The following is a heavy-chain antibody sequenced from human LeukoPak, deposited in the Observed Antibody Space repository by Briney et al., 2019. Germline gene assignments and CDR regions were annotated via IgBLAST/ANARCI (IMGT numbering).Heavy chain of an antibody. CDR1: GYTFTSYA. CDR3: ARDGYCSGGSCYPASRYGMDV. J-gene: IGHJ6*02. V-gene: IGHV1-3*01. Sequence: ASVTVSCTASGYTFTSYAMHWVRQAPGQRLEWMGWINAGNGNTKYSQKLQGRVTMTTDTSTSTAYMELRSLRSDDTAVYYCARDGYCSGGSCYPASRYGMDVWGQGTTVTVSS. CDR2: INAGNGNT. D-gene: IGHD2-15*01.